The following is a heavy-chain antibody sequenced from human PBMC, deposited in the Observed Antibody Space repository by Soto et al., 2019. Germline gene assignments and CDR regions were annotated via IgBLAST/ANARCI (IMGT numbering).Heavy chain of an antibody. D-gene: IGHD2-8*01. Sequence: QVQLQESGPGLVKPSETLSLTCTVSGGSISSYYWSWIRQPPGKGLEWIGYIYYSGSTNYNPSLNSRVTISVDTSKTQFSLKLSSVTAADTAVYYCARDIMGTNYYYYGMDVWGQGTTVTVSS. CDR1: GGSISSYY. J-gene: IGHJ6*02. CDR2: IYYSGST. V-gene: IGHV4-59*01. CDR3: ARDIMGTNYYYYGMDV.